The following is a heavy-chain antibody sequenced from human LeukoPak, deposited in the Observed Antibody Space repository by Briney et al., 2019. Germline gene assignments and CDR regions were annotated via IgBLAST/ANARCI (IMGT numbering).Heavy chain of an antibody. D-gene: IGHD2-2*01. CDR1: GFTVSSNY. CDR3: ARGRVVPAASSAYYFDY. V-gene: IGHV3-53*01. J-gene: IGHJ4*02. CDR2: IYSGGST. Sequence: GGSLRLSCAASGFTVSSNYMSWVRQAPGKGLEWVSVIYSGGSTYYADSVKGRFTISRDNSKNTLYLQMNSLRAEDTAVYYCARGRVVPAASSAYYFDYWGREPWSPSPQ.